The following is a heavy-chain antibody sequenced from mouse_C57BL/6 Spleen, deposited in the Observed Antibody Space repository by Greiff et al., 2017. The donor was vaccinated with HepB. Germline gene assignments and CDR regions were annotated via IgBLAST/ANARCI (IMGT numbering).Heavy chain of an antibody. CDR1: GYTFTDYY. J-gene: IGHJ4*01. CDR3: ARLIVATDYAMDY. D-gene: IGHD1-1*01. V-gene: IGHV1-19*01. Sequence: EVQLQESGPVLVKPGASVKMSCKASGYTFTDYYMNWVKQSHGKSLEWIGVINPYNGGTSYNQKFKGKATLTVDKSSSTAYMELNSLTSEDSAVYYCARLIVATDYAMDYWGQGTSVTVSS. CDR2: INPYNGGT.